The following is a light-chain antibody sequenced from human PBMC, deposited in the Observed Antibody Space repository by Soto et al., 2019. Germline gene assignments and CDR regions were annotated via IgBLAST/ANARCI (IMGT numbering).Light chain of an antibody. V-gene: IGKV3-20*01. J-gene: IGKJ5*01. CDR2: GAS. Sequence: IVLTQSPGTLSLSPGERATLSCRASQSVSSSYLAWYQQKPGQAPRLLIYGASSRASGIPDRFSGSGFGSDFTLTIRRLDPEDFAVYYCQQYGTSLSITFGQGTRLEIK. CDR3: QQYGTSLSIT. CDR1: QSVSSSY.